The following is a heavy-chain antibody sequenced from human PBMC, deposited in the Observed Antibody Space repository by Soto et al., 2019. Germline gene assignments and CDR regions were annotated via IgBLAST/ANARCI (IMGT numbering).Heavy chain of an antibody. J-gene: IGHJ4*02. CDR1: GGSFTTYY. CDR3: ARRYCSDSYCSYFDY. V-gene: IGHV4-34*01. CDR2: INHSGFT. D-gene: IGHD2-15*01. Sequence: QVQLHQWGAGLLKPSETLSLTCAVYGGSFTTYYWSWIRQSPGKGLEWIGKINHSGFTNYNPSLESRVTTSVDTSKNQFSLKLRSVTAADTAIYYCARRYCSDSYCSYFDYWGRGTLVSVSS.